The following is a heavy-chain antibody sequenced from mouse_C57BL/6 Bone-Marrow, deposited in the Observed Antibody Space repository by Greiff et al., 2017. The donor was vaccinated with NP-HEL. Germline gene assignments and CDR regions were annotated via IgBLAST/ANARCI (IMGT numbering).Heavy chain of an antibody. J-gene: IGHJ4*01. D-gene: IGHD2-4*01. CDR1: GFTFSDYY. CDR3: AREGGLRRRTYAMDY. Sequence: EVMLVESEGGLVQPGSSMKLSCTASGFTFSDYYIAWVRQVPEKGLEWVANINYDGSSTYYLDSLKCRFILSRDNAKNILYLQMSSLKSEDTATYYCAREGGLRRRTYAMDYWGQGTSVTVSS. CDR2: INYDGSST. V-gene: IGHV5-16*01.